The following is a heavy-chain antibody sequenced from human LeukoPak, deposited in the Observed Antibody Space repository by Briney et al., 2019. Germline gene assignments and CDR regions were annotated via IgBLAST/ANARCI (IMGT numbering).Heavy chain of an antibody. CDR3: TSTQMVYFNY. Sequence: SGGSLRLSCAASGFTFSNYWMHWVRQVPGKGLVWVSRIYGDGSSPSYADSVKGRFTISRDNAKNTLYLQMNSLRAEDTALYYCTSTQMVYFNYWGQGALVTVSS. D-gene: IGHD2-8*01. CDR1: GFTFSNYW. V-gene: IGHV3-74*01. CDR2: IYGDGSSP. J-gene: IGHJ4*02.